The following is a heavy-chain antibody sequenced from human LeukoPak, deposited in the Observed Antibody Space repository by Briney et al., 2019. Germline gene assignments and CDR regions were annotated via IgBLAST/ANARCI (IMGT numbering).Heavy chain of an antibody. V-gene: IGHV1-8*01. J-gene: IGHJ4*02. CDR2: MNPNSGNT. D-gene: IGHD1-14*01. CDR3: ARGRPTNQGGIY. Sequence: GASVKVSCKASGYTFTSHHINWLRQAAGQGLEWMGWMNPNSGNTVYAQKFQGRVTMTWDTSISTAYMELSSLRSEDTAVYYCARGRPTNQGGIYWGQGTLVTVSS. CDR1: GYTFTSHH.